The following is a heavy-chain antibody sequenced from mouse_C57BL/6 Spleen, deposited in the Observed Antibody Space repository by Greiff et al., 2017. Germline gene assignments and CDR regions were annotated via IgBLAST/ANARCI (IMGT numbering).Heavy chain of an antibody. J-gene: IGHJ2*01. V-gene: IGHV14-4*01. CDR2: IDPENGDT. CDR3: FNWDAFDY. CDR1: GFNIKDDY. D-gene: IGHD4-1*01. Sequence: EVQLQQSGAELVRPGASVKLSCTASGFNIKDDYMHWVKQRPEQGLEWIGWIDPENGDTAYASKFQGKATITADTSSNTAYLQLSSLTSEDTAVYCCFNWDAFDYWGQGTTLTVSS.